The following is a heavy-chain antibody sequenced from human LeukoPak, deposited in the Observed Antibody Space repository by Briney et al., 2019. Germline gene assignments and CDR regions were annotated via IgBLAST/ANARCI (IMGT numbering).Heavy chain of an antibody. D-gene: IGHD2-15*01. CDR1: GGSITSGDYY. Sequence: SQTLSLTCTVSGGSITSGDYYWSWIRQHPGKSLEWIGYIHYSGSTNSNPSLKSRVTISVDTSKNQFSLKMSSVTAADTAVYYCARDGCSGASCYPGWFDPWGQGTQVTVSS. CDR3: ARDGCSGASCYPGWFDP. V-gene: IGHV4-31*03. CDR2: IHYSGST. J-gene: IGHJ5*02.